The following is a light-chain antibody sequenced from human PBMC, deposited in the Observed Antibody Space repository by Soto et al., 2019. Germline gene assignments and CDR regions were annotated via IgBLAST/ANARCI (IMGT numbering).Light chain of an antibody. CDR2: GNN. J-gene: IGLJ1*01. CDR3: QSYDSRLSAYV. Sequence: QSVLAQPPSVSGAPGQKVTISCTGSSSNIGAGYDLHWYQQLPGTAPKLLLYGNNNRPSGVTDRFSGSKSGTSASLAITGLQAEDEADYYCQSYDSRLSAYVFGAGRKVTVL. CDR1: SSNIGAGYD. V-gene: IGLV1-40*01.